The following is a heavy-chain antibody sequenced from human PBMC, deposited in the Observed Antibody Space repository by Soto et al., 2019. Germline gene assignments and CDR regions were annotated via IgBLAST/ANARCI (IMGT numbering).Heavy chain of an antibody. Sequence: GGSLRLSCAASGFTFSNAWMSWVRQAPGKGLEWVGRIKSKTDGGTTDYAAPVKGRFTISRDDSKNTLYLQMNSLKTEDTAVYYCTTAQRHSGYDARYYYYGMDVWGQGTTVTVSS. J-gene: IGHJ6*02. CDR2: IKSKTDGGTT. V-gene: IGHV3-15*01. D-gene: IGHD5-12*01. CDR3: TTAQRHSGYDARYYYYGMDV. CDR1: GFTFSNAW.